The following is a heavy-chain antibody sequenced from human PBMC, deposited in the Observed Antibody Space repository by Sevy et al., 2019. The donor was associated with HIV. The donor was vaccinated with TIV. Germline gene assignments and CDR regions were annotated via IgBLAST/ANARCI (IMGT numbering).Heavy chain of an antibody. V-gene: IGHV4-59*11. CDR2: IYYNGHI. D-gene: IGHD1-26*01. CDR3: AGENAWGRGYS. Sequence: SETLSLTCTVSGGSITSLDWNWIRQPPGKGLEWIANIYYNGHINYNPALKSRVTLSLDTSKNQLSLRLSSVPAADTAMYYCAGENAWGRGYSWGQGTLVTVSS. J-gene: IGHJ4*02. CDR1: GGSITSLD.